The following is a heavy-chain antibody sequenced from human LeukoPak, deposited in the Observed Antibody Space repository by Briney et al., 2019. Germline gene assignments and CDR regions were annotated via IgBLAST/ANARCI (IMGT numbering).Heavy chain of an antibody. Sequence: ASVKVSCKASGGTFSSYAISWVRQAPGQGLEWMGGIIPIFGTANYAQKFQGRVTITADESTSTAYMELSSLRSEDTAVYYCAREGYYYDSSGYYVPNAYFDHWGQGTLVTVSS. J-gene: IGHJ4*02. D-gene: IGHD3-22*01. V-gene: IGHV1-69*13. CDR1: GGTFSSYA. CDR3: AREGYYYDSSGYYVPNAYFDH. CDR2: IIPIFGTA.